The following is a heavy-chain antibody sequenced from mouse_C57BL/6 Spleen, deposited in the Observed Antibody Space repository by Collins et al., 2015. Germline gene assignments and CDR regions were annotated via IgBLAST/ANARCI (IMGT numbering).Heavy chain of an antibody. CDR1: GFTFSSYW. CDR3: TRDYYGTDY. J-gene: IGHJ4*01. Sequence: EVKLEESGGGLVQPGGSMKLSCVASGFTFSSYWMSWVRQSPEKGLEWVAEIRLKSDNYATHYAESVKGKFTISRDGSKSRLYLQMNSLRAEDTGIYYCTRDYYGTDYWGQGTSVTVSS. CDR2: IRLKSDNYAT. V-gene: IGHV6-6*02.